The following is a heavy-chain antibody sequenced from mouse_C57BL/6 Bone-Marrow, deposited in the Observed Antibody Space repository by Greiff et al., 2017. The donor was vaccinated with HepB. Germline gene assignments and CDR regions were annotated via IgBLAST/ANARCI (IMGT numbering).Heavy chain of an antibody. CDR2: ISSGSSTI. J-gene: IGHJ3*01. CDR3: ARDYYSNYLFAY. D-gene: IGHD2-5*01. Sequence: EVQLVESGGGLVKPGGPLKLSCAASGFTFSDYGMHWVRQAPEKGLEWVAYISSGSSTIYYADTVKGRFTISRDNAKNTLFLQMTSLRSEDTAMYYCARDYYSNYLFAYWGQGTLVTVSA. CDR1: GFTFSDYG. V-gene: IGHV5-17*01.